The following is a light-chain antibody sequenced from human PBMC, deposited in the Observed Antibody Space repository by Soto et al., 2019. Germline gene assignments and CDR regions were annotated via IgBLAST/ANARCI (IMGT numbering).Light chain of an antibody. CDR1: QSISSW. J-gene: IGKJ1*01. Sequence: DIQMTQSPSTLSASLGDRVTITCRASQSISSWFAWYQQKPGKAPKLLIYKASSLESGVPSRFRGSGSGTEFTLTISSLQPEDFETYYCLQHNSYPRTFGQGTKVDIK. V-gene: IGKV1-5*03. CDR3: LQHNSYPRT. CDR2: KAS.